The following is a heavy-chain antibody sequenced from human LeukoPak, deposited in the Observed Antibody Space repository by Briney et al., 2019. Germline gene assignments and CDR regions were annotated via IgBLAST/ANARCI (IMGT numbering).Heavy chain of an antibody. D-gene: IGHD1-26*01. CDR2: IKEDGSVK. CDR1: GFTFSSFW. CDR3: ARWGAPDY. V-gene: IGHV3-7*01. Sequence: GGSLRLSCAASGFTFSSFWMIWVRQAPGKGLEWVANIKEDGSVKNYVDSVKGRFTISRDNAKNSLYLQMNSLRAEDTAVYYCARWGAPDYWGQGTLVTVSS. J-gene: IGHJ4*02.